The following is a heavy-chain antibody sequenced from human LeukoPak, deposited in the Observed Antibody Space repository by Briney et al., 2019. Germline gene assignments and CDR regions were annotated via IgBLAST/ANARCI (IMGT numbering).Heavy chain of an antibody. CDR2: IYYSGST. CDR3: ASYDFWSGYIDY. Sequence: SETLSLTCTVSGGSISSSSYYWGWIRQPPGKGLEWIGSIYYSGSTYYNPSLKSRVTISVDTSKNQFSLKLSSVTAADTAAYYCASYDFWSGYIDYWGQGTLVTVSS. D-gene: IGHD3-3*01. CDR1: GGSISSSSYY. J-gene: IGHJ4*02. V-gene: IGHV4-39*01.